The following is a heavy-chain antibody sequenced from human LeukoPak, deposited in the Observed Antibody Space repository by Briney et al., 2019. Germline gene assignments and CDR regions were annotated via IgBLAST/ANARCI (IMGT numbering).Heavy chain of an antibody. CDR3: ARGVRIVPAAMGYYYYYGKDV. J-gene: IGHJ6*02. CDR1: GYTFTTYD. Sequence: ASVKVSCKASGYTFTTYDINWVRQATGQGLEWMGWMNPNSGNTGYAQKFQGRVTMTRNTSITTAYMELSSLRSEDTAVYYCARGVRIVPAAMGYYYYYGKDVWGQGTTVTVSS. D-gene: IGHD2-2*01. V-gene: IGHV1-8*01. CDR2: MNPNSGNT.